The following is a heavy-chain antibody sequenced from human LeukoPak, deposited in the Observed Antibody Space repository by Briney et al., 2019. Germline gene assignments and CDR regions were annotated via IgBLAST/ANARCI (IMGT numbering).Heavy chain of an antibody. CDR3: ARDRKGYSSSWYNWFDP. CDR1: GYSISSGYY. V-gene: IGHV4-38-2*02. CDR2: IYYSGST. J-gene: IGHJ5*02. D-gene: IGHD6-13*01. Sequence: SETLSLTCTVSGYSISSGYYWGWIRQPPGKGLEWIGYIYYSGSTNYNPSLKSRVTMSVDTSKNQFSLKLSSVTAADTAVYYCARDRKGYSSSWYNWFDPWGQGTLVTVSS.